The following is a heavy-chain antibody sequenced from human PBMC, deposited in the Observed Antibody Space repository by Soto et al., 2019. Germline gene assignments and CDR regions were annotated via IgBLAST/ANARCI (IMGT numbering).Heavy chain of an antibody. CDR1: GGSISSSNW. CDR3: ARAAMGGSSWPFDY. Sequence: QVQLQESGPGLVKPSGTLSLTCAVSGGSISSSNWWSWVRQPPGKGLEWIGEIYHSGSTNYNPSRKSRGTISVDKTKNPFSLKLSSVTAADTAVYYCARAAMGGSSWPFDYWGQGTLVTVSS. J-gene: IGHJ4*02. V-gene: IGHV4-4*02. D-gene: IGHD6-13*01. CDR2: IYHSGST.